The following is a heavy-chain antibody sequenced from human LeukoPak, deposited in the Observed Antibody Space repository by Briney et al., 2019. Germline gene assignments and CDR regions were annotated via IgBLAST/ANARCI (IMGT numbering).Heavy chain of an antibody. D-gene: IGHD6-13*01. CDR3: ARLRYIAAAATGDYYYMDV. Sequence: ASVKVSCKASGYTFTSYGISWVRQAPGQGLEWMGWISAYNGNTNYAQKLQGRVTMTTDTSTSTAYMELRSLRSDDTAVYYCARLRYIAAAATGDYYYMDVWGKGTTVTVSS. V-gene: IGHV1-18*01. J-gene: IGHJ6*03. CDR1: GYTFTSYG. CDR2: ISAYNGNT.